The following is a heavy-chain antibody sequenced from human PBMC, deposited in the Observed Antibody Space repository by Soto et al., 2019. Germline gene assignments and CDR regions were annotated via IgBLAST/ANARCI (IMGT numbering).Heavy chain of an antibody. CDR2: IYYSGST. V-gene: IGHV4-30-4*01. Sequence: QVQLQESGPGLVKPSQTLSLTCTVSGGSISSGDYYWSWIRQPPGKGLEWIGYIYYSGSTYYNPPLARRVTISVDTSKHPFSPKLSSVTGADTGVYYGARGGHYDFWSDDYARGFDYWGQGTLVTVSS. D-gene: IGHD3-3*01. CDR1: GGSISSGDYY. CDR3: ARGGHYDFWSDDYARGFDY. J-gene: IGHJ4*02.